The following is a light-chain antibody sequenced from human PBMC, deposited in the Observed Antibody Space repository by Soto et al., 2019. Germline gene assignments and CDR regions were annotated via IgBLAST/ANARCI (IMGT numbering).Light chain of an antibody. Sequence: QAVVTQEPSLTVSPGGTVTLTCASSTGAVTSGYYPNWFQRKPGQATRALIYSTNNKYSWTPARFSGSLLGGKAALTLSGVQPEDEAEYYCLLYYGGAHLVFGGGTKLTVL. CDR1: TGAVTSGYY. CDR3: LLYYGGAHLV. CDR2: STN. J-gene: IGLJ3*02. V-gene: IGLV7-43*01.